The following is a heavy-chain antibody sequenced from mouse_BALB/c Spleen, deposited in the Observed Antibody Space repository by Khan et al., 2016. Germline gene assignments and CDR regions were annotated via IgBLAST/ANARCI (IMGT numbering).Heavy chain of an antibody. J-gene: IGHJ1*01. CDR1: GFTFSSFG. V-gene: IGHV5-17*02. CDR2: ISSGSSTI. D-gene: IGHD4-1*01. CDR3: ARSNWSWYFDV. Sequence: EVELVESGGGLVQPGGSRKLSCAASGFTFSSFGMHWVRQAPEKGLEWVAYISSGSSTIYYADTVKGRFTISRANPKNTLFLQMTSLRSEDTAMYYCARSNWSWYFDVWGAGTTVTVSS.